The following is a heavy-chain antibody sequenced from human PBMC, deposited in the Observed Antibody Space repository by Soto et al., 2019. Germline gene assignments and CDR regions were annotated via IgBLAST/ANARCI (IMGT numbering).Heavy chain of an antibody. D-gene: IGHD6-13*01. CDR1: GFTFSSFA. CDR3: ANSVAAVYYYYGMDI. Sequence: PGGSLRLSCAASGFTFSSFAMSWVRQAPGKGLEWVSAISASGGSTYYADSVKGRFTVSRDNSKNTLYLQMNSLRAEDTAVYYCANSVAAVYYYYGMDIWGQGTTVTV. J-gene: IGHJ6*02. CDR2: ISASGGST. V-gene: IGHV3-23*01.